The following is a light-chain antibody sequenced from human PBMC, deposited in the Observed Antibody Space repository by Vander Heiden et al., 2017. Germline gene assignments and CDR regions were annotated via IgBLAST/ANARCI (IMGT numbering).Light chain of an antibody. CDR3: QQLNCSPFP. CDR2: DAS. CDR1: QGISSY. Sequence: DIQLTQSPSFLSTSLGDRVTITCRASQGISSYLAWYQQKPGKAPKLLIYDASTLQSGVPSRFSGSGSGTEFTLTISSQQPEDFATYYCQQLNCSPFPFGRGTNVDIK. V-gene: IGKV1-9*01. J-gene: IGKJ3*01.